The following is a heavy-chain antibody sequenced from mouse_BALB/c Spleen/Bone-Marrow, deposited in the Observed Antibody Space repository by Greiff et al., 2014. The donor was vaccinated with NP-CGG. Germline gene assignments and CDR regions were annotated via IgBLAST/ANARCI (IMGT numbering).Heavy chain of an antibody. CDR2: ISPGTGSI. J-gene: IGHJ2*01. CDR3: NYYGNTFDY. Sequence: QVHVKQSDAELVKPGASVEISCKASGYTFTDHAIHWVKQKPEQGLEWIGYISPGTGSIKYNEKFKDKVTLTADKSSSTAYMQLNSLTSEDSTVYFCNYYGNTFDYWGQGTTLTVSS. CDR1: GYTFTDHA. V-gene: IGHV1S53*02. D-gene: IGHD1-1*01.